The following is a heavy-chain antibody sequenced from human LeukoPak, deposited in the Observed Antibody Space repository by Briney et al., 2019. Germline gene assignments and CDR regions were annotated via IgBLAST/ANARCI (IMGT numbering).Heavy chain of an antibody. Sequence: SETLSLTCAVYGGSFSGYYWSWIRQPPGKGLEWIGEINHSGSTNYNPSLKSRVTISVDTSKNQFSLKLSSVTAADTAVYYCARQKGWLLPGRFYYFDYWGQGTLVTVSS. V-gene: IGHV4-34*01. CDR1: GGSFSGYY. CDR2: INHSGST. CDR3: ARQKGWLLPGRFYYFDY. J-gene: IGHJ4*02. D-gene: IGHD3-22*01.